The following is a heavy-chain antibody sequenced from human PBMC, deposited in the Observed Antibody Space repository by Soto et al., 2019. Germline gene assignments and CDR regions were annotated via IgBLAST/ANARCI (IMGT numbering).Heavy chain of an antibody. D-gene: IGHD1-7*01. CDR2: IYWDDDK. J-gene: IGHJ5*02. V-gene: IGHV2-5*02. CDR1: GFSLSTSGVG. CDR3: AYRLPYNGNWETGWFDP. Sequence: QITLKESGPTLVKPTQTLTLTCTFSGFSLSTSGVGVGWIRQPPGKALECLALIYWDDDKRYKPSLKSRLTITNDTSKNQVVLTMTSMDPVDTATYHCAYRLPYNGNWETGWFDPWGQGTLVTVSS.